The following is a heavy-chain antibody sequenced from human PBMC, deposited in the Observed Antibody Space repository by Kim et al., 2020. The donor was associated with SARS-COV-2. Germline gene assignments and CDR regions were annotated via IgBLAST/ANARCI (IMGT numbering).Heavy chain of an antibody. Sequence: GGSLRLSCAASGFTFSSYGMHWVRQAPGKGLEWVAFISYDGSNQHYADSVKGRFTISRDNSKITLYLQMNSLRAEDTAVFYCAKDQRVETYYVGSEDYFDYCSQGTLVTLSS. D-gene: IGHD3-16*01. CDR2: ISYDGSNQ. CDR3: AKDQRVETYYVGSEDYFDY. CDR1: GFTFSSYG. J-gene: IGHJ4*02. V-gene: IGHV3-30*18.